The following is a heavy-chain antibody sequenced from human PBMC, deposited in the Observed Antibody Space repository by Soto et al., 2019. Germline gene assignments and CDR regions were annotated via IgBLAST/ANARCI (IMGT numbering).Heavy chain of an antibody. Sequence: SVKVSCKASGGTFSSYAISWVRQAPGQGLEWMGGIIPIFGTANYAQKFQGRVTITADESTSTAYMGLSSLRSEDTAVYYCARDRGDGYNRFDAFDIWGQGTMVTVSS. D-gene: IGHD3-10*01. CDR3: ARDRGDGYNRFDAFDI. J-gene: IGHJ3*02. V-gene: IGHV1-69*13. CDR2: IIPIFGTA. CDR1: GGTFSSYA.